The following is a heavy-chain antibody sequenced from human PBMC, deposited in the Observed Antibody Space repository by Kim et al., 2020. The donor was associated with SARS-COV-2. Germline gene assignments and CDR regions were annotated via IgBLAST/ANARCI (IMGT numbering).Heavy chain of an antibody. CDR2: IDWDDDK. J-gene: IGHJ6*02. CDR1: GFSLSTSGMC. V-gene: IGHV2-70*01. D-gene: IGHD3-22*01. Sequence: SGPTLVKPTPTLTLTCTFSGFSLSTSGMCVSWIRQPPGKALEWLALIDWDDDKYYSTSLKTRLTISKDTSKNQVVLTMTNMDPVDTATYYCARMYYYDSSGYPYGMDVWGQGTTVTVSS. CDR3: ARMYYYDSSGYPYGMDV.